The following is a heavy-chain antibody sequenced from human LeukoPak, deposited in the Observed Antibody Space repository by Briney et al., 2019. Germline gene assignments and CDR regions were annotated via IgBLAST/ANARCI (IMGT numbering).Heavy chain of an antibody. J-gene: IGHJ4*02. Sequence: PSETLSLTCTVSGGSISSSSYYWGWIRQPPGKGLEWIGYIYYSGSTYYNPSLKSRVTISVDTSKNQFSLKLSSVTAADTAVYYCARAGYYYDSSDFDYWGQGTLVTVSS. CDR2: IYYSGST. D-gene: IGHD3-22*01. CDR1: GGSISSSSYY. V-gene: IGHV4-30-4*08. CDR3: ARAGYYYDSSDFDY.